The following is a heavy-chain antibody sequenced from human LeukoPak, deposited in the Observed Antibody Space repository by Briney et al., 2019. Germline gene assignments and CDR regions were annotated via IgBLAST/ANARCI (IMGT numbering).Heavy chain of an antibody. CDR1: GFTFSSYA. V-gene: IGHV3-23*01. CDR2: ISGSGGNT. CDR3: AQGPVSGTFEY. J-gene: IGHJ4*02. Sequence: GGSLRLSCAASGFTFSSYAMTWVRQAPGKGLEWVSLISGSGGNTYYADSVKGRFTISRDNSKNTLYLQMNSLRGEDTAEYYCAQGPVSGTFEYWGQGTLVTVSS. D-gene: IGHD3-3*02.